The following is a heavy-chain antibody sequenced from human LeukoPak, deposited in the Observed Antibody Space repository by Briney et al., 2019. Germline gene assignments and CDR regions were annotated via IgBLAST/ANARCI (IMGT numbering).Heavy chain of an antibody. D-gene: IGHD5-18*01. Sequence: PSETLSLTCTVSGASISSYYWSWIRQPPGKGLEWIGYIYYSGSTNYNPSLESRVTISVDTSKTQFSLKLSSVTAADTAVYYCARSGYKYGADALDIWGQGTMVTVSS. J-gene: IGHJ3*02. CDR3: ARSGYKYGADALDI. CDR2: IYYSGST. V-gene: IGHV4-59*01. CDR1: GASISSYY.